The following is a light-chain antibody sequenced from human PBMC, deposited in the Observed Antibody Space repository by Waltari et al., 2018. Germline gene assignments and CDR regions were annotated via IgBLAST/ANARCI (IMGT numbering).Light chain of an antibody. CDR2: YIS. V-gene: IGKV1D-12*01. J-gene: IGKJ4*01. Sequence: DIQMTQSPSSVSASVGDRVTFTCRASQGLDNWVSWYQQKPGEAPRLLIYYISNLETGVPSRFSGSGSGTDFTLTINSLQPEDYATYYCQQASRFPRTFGGGTKVDVK. CDR3: QQASRFPRT. CDR1: QGLDNW.